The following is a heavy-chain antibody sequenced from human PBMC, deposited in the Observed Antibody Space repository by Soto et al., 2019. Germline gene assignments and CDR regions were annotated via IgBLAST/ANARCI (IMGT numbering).Heavy chain of an antibody. CDR1: GYTFTSYD. Sequence: QVQLVQSGAEVKKPGASVKVSCKASGYTFTSYDINWVRQATGQGLEWMGWMNPICGNTGHALKFQGRVTMTRNTPLITAYMGLSSLRSEDMAVYYCAVRAVAVAGNNWFDPWGQGTLVTVSS. CDR2: MNPICGNT. CDR3: AVRAVAVAGNNWFDP. J-gene: IGHJ5*02. V-gene: IGHV1-8*01. D-gene: IGHD6-19*01.